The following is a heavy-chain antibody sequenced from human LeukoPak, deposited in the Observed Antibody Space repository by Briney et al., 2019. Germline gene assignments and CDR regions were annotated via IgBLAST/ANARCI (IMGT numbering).Heavy chain of an antibody. CDR3: ARVTRGRGRLITMVRGALGVVDY. J-gene: IGHJ4*02. D-gene: IGHD3-10*01. CDR2: INHSGST. CDR1: GGSFSGYY. Sequence: PSETLSLTCAVYGGSFSGYYWSWIRQPPGKGLEWIGEINHSGSTNYNPSLKSRVTISVDTSKNQFPLKLSSVTAADTAVYYCARVTRGRGRLITMVRGALGVVDYWGQGTLVTVSS. V-gene: IGHV4-34*01.